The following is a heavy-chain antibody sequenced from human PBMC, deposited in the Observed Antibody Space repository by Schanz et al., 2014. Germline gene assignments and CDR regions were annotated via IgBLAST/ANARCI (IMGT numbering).Heavy chain of an antibody. Sequence: EVQLLESGGGLIQPGGSLRLSCAASGFIFGSSVMAWVRQAPGKGLEWVSGIGVDGTTTYYADSVKGRFTISRDNSKNTLYLQMNSLRAEDTAVYYCAKGRFGELSAFDIWGQGTMVTVSS. V-gene: IGHV3-23*01. CDR3: AKGRFGELSAFDI. D-gene: IGHD3-10*01. J-gene: IGHJ3*02. CDR2: IGVDGTTT. CDR1: GFIFGSSV.